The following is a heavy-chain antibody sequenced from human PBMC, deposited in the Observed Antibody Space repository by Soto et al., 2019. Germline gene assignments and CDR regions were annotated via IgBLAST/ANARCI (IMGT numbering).Heavy chain of an antibody. V-gene: IGHV1-18*01. D-gene: IGHD2-15*01. J-gene: IGHJ4*02. CDR3: ATHADGRGQYYFDY. CDR1: GYTFTSYG. Sequence: ASVKVSCKASGYTFTSYGISWVRQAPGQGLEWMGWISAYNGNTNYAQKLQGRVTMTTDTSTSTAYMELRSLRSDDTAVYYCATHADGRGQYYFDYCGQGILVTFSS. CDR2: ISAYNGNT.